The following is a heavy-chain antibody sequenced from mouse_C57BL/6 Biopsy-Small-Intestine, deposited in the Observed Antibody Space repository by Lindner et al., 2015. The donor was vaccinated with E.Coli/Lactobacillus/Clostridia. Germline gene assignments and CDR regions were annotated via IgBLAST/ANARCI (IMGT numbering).Heavy chain of an antibody. J-gene: IGHJ4*01. D-gene: IGHD2-14*01. V-gene: IGHV1-66*01. CDR1: GYSFTAHF. Sequence: SVKVSCKASGYSFTAHFIHWVRQAPGQGLEWMGWINPNTGDTKFAQKFQGRVTMTRDRSVTTAYMELSSLRSDDTAVYYCARDLSAGYDRWFDPWGQGTRVTVSS. CDR3: ARDLSAGYDRWFDP. CDR2: INPNTGDT.